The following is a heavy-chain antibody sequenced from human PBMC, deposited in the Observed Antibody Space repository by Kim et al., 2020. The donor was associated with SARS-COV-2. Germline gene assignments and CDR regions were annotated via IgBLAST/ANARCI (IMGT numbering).Heavy chain of an antibody. J-gene: IGHJ6*01. CDR3: AREVFFVVVPAARGDYYYGMDV. V-gene: IGHV3-33*01. D-gene: IGHD2-2*01. Sequence: GGSLRLSCAASGFTFSSYGMHWVRQAPGKGLEWVAVIWYDGSNKYYADSVKGRFTISRDNSKNTLYLQMNSLRAEDTAVYYCAREVFFVVVPAARGDYYYGMDVWGQGTTVTVSS. CDR1: GFTFSSYG. CDR2: IWYDGSNK.